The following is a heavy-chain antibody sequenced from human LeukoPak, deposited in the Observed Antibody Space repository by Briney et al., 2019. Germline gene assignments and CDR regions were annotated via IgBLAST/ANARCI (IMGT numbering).Heavy chain of an antibody. CDR2: ISYDGNNK. CDR1: GFTFSRYW. D-gene: IGHD6-13*01. Sequence: GSLRLSCAASGFTFSRYWMSWVRQAPGKGLEWMAVISYDGNNKYYADSVKGRFTISRDNSKNTLYLQMNSLITEDTAMYYCARERLAATGTNCFDPWGRGTLVTVSS. V-gene: IGHV3-30*03. CDR3: ARERLAATGTNCFDP. J-gene: IGHJ5*02.